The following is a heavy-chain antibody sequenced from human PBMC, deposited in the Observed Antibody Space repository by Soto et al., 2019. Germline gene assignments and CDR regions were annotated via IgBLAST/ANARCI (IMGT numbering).Heavy chain of an antibody. J-gene: IGHJ6*02. CDR1: GYTFTSYY. CDR3: ARDYCSSTSCYNGYYGMDV. Sequence: ASVKVSCKASGYTFTSYYMHWVRHAPGQGLEWMGIINPSGGSTSYAQKFQGRVTMTRDTSTSTVYMELSSLRSEDTAVYYCARDYCSSTSCYNGYYGMDVWGQGTTVTVSS. D-gene: IGHD2-2*02. CDR2: INPSGGST. V-gene: IGHV1-46*01.